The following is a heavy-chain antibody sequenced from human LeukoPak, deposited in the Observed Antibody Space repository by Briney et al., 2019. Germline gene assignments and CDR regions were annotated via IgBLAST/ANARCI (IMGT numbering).Heavy chain of an antibody. V-gene: IGHV3-7*01. CDR1: GFTFTTYW. Sequence: GGSLRLSCAASGFTFTTYWMAWVRQAPGKGLEWVANIKGDESAKHQADSVKGRFTISRDNAQNSVYLQMSSLRVEDTAVYYCARDVGGSLDYWGQGTLITVSS. CDR2: IKGDESAK. J-gene: IGHJ4*02. D-gene: IGHD1-26*01. CDR3: ARDVGGSLDY.